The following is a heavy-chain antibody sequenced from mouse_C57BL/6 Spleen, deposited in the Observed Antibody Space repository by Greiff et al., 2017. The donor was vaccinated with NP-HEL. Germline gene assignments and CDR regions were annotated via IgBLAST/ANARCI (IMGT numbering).Heavy chain of an antibody. V-gene: IGHV1-80*01. CDR2: IYPGDGDT. CDR3: ARSYFDV. Sequence: VQLQQSGAELVKPGASLKISCKASGYAFSSYWMNWVKRRPGKGLEWIGQIYPGDGDTNYNGKFKGKATLTADKSSSTAYMQLSSLTSEDSAVYFCARSYFDVWGTGTTVTVSS. CDR1: GYAFSSYW. J-gene: IGHJ1*03.